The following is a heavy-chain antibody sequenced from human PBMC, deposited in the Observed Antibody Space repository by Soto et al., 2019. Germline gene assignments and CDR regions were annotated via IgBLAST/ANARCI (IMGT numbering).Heavy chain of an antibody. V-gene: IGHV1-18*01. D-gene: IGHD5-12*01. J-gene: IGHJ4*02. CDR2: ISAYNGNP. Sequence: QVQLVQSGAEVKKPGASVKVSCKASGYTFTSYGISWVRQAPGQGLEWMGWISAYNGNPNYAQKLQGRVTMTTDTSTSTAYMEKRSLTVDDTAVYFWAREDGSGHEADYWGQGTLVTVSS. CDR1: GYTFTSYG. CDR3: AREDGSGHEADY.